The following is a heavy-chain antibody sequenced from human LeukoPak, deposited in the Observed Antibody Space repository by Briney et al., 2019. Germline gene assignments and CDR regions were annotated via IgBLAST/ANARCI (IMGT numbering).Heavy chain of an antibody. D-gene: IGHD6-13*01. CDR1: GFTFSSYA. CDR2: ISGSNGNT. CDR3: VRESPVAAVGRSWFDP. Sequence: GGSLRLSCAASGFTFSSYAMSWVPQAPGEGLEWASTISGSNGNTHYADSVKGRFTISRDNSKNTLYLQMNSLRAEDTAVYYCVRESPVAAVGRSWFDPWGQGTLVTVSS. V-gene: IGHV3-23*01. J-gene: IGHJ5*02.